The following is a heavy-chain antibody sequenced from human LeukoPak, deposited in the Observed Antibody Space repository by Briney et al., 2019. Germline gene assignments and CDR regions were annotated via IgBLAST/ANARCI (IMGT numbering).Heavy chain of an antibody. J-gene: IGHJ6*02. CDR1: GFTFSSYA. V-gene: IGHV3-30-3*01. CDR3: ARSPPIYYYDSSGYYYSPYYYGMDV. CDR2: ISYDGSNK. Sequence: SGGSLRLSCAASGFTFSSYAMHWVRQAPGKGLEWVAVISYDGSNKYYADSVKGRFTISRDNSKNTLYLQMNSLRAEDTAVYYCARSPPIYYYDSSGYYYSPYYYGMDVWGQGTTVTVSS. D-gene: IGHD3-22*01.